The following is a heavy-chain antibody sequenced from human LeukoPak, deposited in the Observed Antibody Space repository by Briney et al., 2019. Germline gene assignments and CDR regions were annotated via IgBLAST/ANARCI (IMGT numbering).Heavy chain of an antibody. Sequence: GGSLRLSCAASGFIFSHYGMHWVRQAPGKGLEWVAVIWHDGSSKYYADSVKGRSTISRDNSENTVYLQMNSLRAEDTAVYYCAKDAQRGFDYSNSLEYWGQGDLVTVSS. CDR2: IWHDGSSK. J-gene: IGHJ4*02. CDR1: GFIFSHYG. D-gene: IGHD4-11*01. V-gene: IGHV3-33*06. CDR3: AKDAQRGFDYSNSLEY.